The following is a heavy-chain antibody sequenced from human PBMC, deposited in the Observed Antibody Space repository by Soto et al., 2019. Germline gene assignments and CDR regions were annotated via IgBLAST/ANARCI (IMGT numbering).Heavy chain of an antibody. V-gene: IGHV3-30*04. CDR3: AKPKELKQNFFDY. D-gene: IGHD3-10*01. J-gene: IGHJ4*02. CDR2: ISDDGSNK. CDR1: GFTFSTYP. Sequence: LRLSCAASGFTFSTYPLHWVRQAPGKGLEWVAVISDDGSNKYYADSVKGRFTISRDNSQNTLSLQMSSLRPDDTAVYYCAKPKELKQNFFDYWGQGTLVTVSS.